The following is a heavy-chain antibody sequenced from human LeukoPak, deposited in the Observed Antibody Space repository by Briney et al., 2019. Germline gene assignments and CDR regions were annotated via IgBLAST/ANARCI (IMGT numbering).Heavy chain of an antibody. CDR2: IYYSGST. CDR1: GGSLSSGDYY. Sequence: PSETLSLTCTVSGGSLSSGDYYWRWLRQPPGTGLEWVGYIYYSGSTYYNPSLPSRVTISVDTSKNQFSLRLSSVTAADTAVYYCARGEISGYSYYFDYWGQGTLVTVSS. V-gene: IGHV4-30-4*08. CDR3: ARGEISGYSYYFDY. D-gene: IGHD6-25*01. J-gene: IGHJ4*02.